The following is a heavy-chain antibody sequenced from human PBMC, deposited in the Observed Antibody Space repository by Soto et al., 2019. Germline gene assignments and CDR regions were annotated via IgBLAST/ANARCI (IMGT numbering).Heavy chain of an antibody. J-gene: IGHJ3*02. D-gene: IGHD3-10*01. Sequence: GGSLRLSCASSGFTFSSYAMHWVRQAPGKGLEWVAVISYDGSNKYYADSVKGRFTISRDNSKNTLYLQMNSLRAEDTAVYYCAKGRALLWFGELGSDAFDIWGKGTMVTVSS. CDR3: AKGRALLWFGELGSDAFDI. CDR2: ISYDGSNK. V-gene: IGHV3-30*04. CDR1: GFTFSSYA.